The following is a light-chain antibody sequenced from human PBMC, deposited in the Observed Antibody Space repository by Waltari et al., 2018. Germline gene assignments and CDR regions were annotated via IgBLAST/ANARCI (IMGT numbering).Light chain of an antibody. CDR3: QQYGSSPLT. CDR2: GAS. CDR1: QSVSRDY. Sequence: ETVLAQSPGTLSLSLGDSATPSYRASQSVSRDYLAWYQQKPGQAPRLLIYGASSRATGIPARFSGSGSGTDFTLTITRLEPEDFAVYYCQQYGSSPLTFGGGTKVDIK. V-gene: IGKV3-20*01. J-gene: IGKJ4*01.